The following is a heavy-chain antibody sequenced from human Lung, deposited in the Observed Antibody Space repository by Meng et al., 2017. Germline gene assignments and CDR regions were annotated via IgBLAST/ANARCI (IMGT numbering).Heavy chain of an antibody. D-gene: IGHD6-19*01. V-gene: IGHV1-2*06. Sequence: QAHLVQSGAEGKKPGASGKGSCKASGYTFIDYYMHWVRQAPGQGLEWMGRINPNSGGADYAQKFQGRVTMTRDKSISTAYMELTRLRSDDTAVYYCAREQQWLVQDFDSWGQGTLVTVSS. CDR1: GYTFIDYY. CDR2: INPNSGGA. CDR3: AREQQWLVQDFDS. J-gene: IGHJ4*02.